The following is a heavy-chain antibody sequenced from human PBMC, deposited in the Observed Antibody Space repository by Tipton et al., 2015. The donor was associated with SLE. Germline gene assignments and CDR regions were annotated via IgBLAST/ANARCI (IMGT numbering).Heavy chain of an antibody. CDR2: INHSGST. CDR3: ARGGPDYYDPMPFDY. Sequence: GLVKPSETLSLTCAVYGGSFSGYYWSWIRQPPGKGLEWIGEINHSGSTNYNPSLKSRVTISVDTSKNQFSLKLSSVTAADTAVYYCARGGPDYYDPMPFDYWGQGTLVTVSS. J-gene: IGHJ4*02. CDR1: GGSFSGYY. V-gene: IGHV4-34*01. D-gene: IGHD3-22*01.